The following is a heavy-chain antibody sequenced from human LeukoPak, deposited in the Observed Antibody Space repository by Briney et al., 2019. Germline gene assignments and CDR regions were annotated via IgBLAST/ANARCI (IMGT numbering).Heavy chain of an antibody. V-gene: IGHV3-7*03. CDR1: GFTFGDYY. CDR2: IKQDGSEK. D-gene: IGHD6-13*01. J-gene: IGHJ4*02. CDR3: ARPRDSGWSKTWDY. Sequence: GGSLRLSCAASGFTFGDYYMSWIRQAPGKGLEWVANIKQDGSEKYYVDSVKGRFAISRDNAKNSLYLQMNSLTAEDTAVYYCARPRDSGWSKTWDYWGQGTLVTVSS.